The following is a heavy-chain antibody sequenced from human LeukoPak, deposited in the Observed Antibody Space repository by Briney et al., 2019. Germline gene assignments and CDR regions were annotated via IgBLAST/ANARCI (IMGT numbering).Heavy chain of an antibody. CDR1: GFTFSDYY. CDR3: VRGPYGSGSYR. V-gene: IGHV3-11*06. Sequence: GGSLRLSCAASGFTFSDYYMSWIRQAPGKGLEWVSYISSSSSYTNYADSVKGRFTISRDNAKNSLHLQMNSLRAEDTAVYYCVRGPYGSGSYRWGQGTLVTVSA. D-gene: IGHD3-10*01. J-gene: IGHJ4*02. CDR2: ISSSSSYT.